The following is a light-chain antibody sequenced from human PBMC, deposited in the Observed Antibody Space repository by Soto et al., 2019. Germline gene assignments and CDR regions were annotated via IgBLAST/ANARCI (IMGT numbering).Light chain of an antibody. V-gene: IGKV3-11*01. Sequence: EIVLTQSPATLSLSPGERATLSCRASQSVSSYLAWYQQKPGQAPRLLIYDASNRATGIPARFSGSGSGTDFTLTISSLEPEDFAVSYCQQGSNWPPWTFGQGTKVEIK. CDR1: QSVSSY. CDR3: QQGSNWPPWT. J-gene: IGKJ1*01. CDR2: DAS.